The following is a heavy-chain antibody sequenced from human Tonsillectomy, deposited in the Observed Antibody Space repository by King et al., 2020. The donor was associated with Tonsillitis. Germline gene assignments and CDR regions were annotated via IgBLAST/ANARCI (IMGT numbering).Heavy chain of an antibody. CDR1: GFTFGDYA. V-gene: IGHV3-49*03. CDR3: TRDGDSSSSFY. Sequence: VQLVESGGGLVQPGRSLRLSCTASGFTFGDYAMSWFRQAPGKGLEWGGLIRSKAYGGTTEHAAPVKGRVTISRDDSKSMAYLQMNSLKTEDTAVYYCTRDGDSSSSFYWGQGTLVTVSS. J-gene: IGHJ4*02. D-gene: IGHD6-6*01. CDR2: IRSKAYGGTT.